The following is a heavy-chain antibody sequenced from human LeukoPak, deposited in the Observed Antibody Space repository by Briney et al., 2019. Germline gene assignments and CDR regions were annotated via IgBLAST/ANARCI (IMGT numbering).Heavy chain of an antibody. V-gene: IGHV1-46*01. D-gene: IGHD2-2*03. CDR2: INPSGGTT. Sequence: ASVKVSCKASGYSFTTFYMHWVRQAPGQGLEWIGIINPSGGTTSQAQKFQGRVTVTRDTSTSTVYMELSSLRSEDTAVYYCASLATIGSDSFDIWGQGTMVTVSS. J-gene: IGHJ3*02. CDR3: ASLATIGSDSFDI. CDR1: GYSFTTFY.